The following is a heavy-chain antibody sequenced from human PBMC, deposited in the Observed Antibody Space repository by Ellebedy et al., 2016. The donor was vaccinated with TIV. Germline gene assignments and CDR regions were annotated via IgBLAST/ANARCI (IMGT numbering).Heavy chain of an antibody. Sequence: AASVKVSCKASGGTFSSYAFSWARQAPGQGLEWMGGIIPISGTPSYPQKFQGRVTITADKSTSTAYMELSSLRSEDTAVYYCARNWRAFDYWGQGTLVTVSS. CDR3: ARNWRAFDY. CDR2: IIPISGTP. V-gene: IGHV1-69*06. CDR1: GGTFSSYA. D-gene: IGHD3-3*01. J-gene: IGHJ4*02.